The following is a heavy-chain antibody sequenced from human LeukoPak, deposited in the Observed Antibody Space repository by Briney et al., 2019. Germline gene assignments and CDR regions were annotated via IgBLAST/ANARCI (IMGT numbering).Heavy chain of an antibody. V-gene: IGHV1-2*02. CDR3: ARDLAMYSPDLDY. Sequence: SSVTVSCKASGYTFTDYYLHWVRQAPGHGLEWMGWINPKTGVTKYAQNFQDRVTMTRDTSISTAYMEVSRLRSDDTAVFYCARDLAMYSPDLDYWGQGTLVTPSS. CDR2: INPKTGVT. J-gene: IGHJ4*02. CDR1: GYTFTDYY. D-gene: IGHD1-26*01.